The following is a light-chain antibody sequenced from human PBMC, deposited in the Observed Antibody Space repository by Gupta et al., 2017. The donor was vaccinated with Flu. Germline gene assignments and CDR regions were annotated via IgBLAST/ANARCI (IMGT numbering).Light chain of an antibody. CDR1: QSIRSY. V-gene: IGKV1-39*01. CDR3: QQSDSNPPYA. J-gene: IGKJ2*01. CDR2: AAS. Sequence: DIQMTPSPSSLSASVGDRVTITCRASQSIRSYLNWYQQKPGKAPKLLIYAASSLQSWVPSRCSGSGCGTDFTLTISSRQQEEFAAYYFQQSDSNPPYAFGQGTKVEIK.